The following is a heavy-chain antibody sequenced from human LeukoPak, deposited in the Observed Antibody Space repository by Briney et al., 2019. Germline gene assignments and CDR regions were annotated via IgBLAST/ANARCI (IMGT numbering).Heavy chain of an antibody. CDR3: AKSRLKDWGSY. D-gene: IGHD3-16*01. V-gene: IGHV3-23*01. J-gene: IGHJ4*02. CDR1: GFTFSSYA. CDR2: ISGSGGST. Sequence: TGESLRLSCAASGFTFSSYAMSWVRQAPGKGLEWVSAISGSGGSTYYADSVKGRFTISRDNSKNTLYLQMNSLRAEDTAVYYCAKSRLKDWGSYWGQGTLVTVSS.